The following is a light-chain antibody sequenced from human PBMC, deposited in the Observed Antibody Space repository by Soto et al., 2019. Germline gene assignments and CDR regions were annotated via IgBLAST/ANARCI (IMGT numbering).Light chain of an antibody. J-gene: IGLJ2*01. CDR1: SSDVGGYNY. CDR3: SSYTSSSTLV. V-gene: IGLV2-14*01. Sequence: QSALTQPASVSGSPGQSITISCTATSSDVGGYNYVSWFQQYPGKAPKLMIYEVINRPSGVSNRFSGSKSGNTASLIISGLQAEDEADYYCSSYTSSSTLVFGGGTKLTVL. CDR2: EVI.